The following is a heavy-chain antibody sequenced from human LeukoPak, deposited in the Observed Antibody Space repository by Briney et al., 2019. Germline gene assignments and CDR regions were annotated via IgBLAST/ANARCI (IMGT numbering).Heavy chain of an antibody. J-gene: IGHJ4*02. CDR1: GGTFSSYA. V-gene: IGHV1-69*05. CDR3: ARESDYDYVWGSSTS. CDR2: IIPIFGTA. Sequence: SVKVSCKASGGTFSSYAISWVRQAPGQGLEWLGGIIPIFGTANYAQKFQGRVTITTDEPTSTAYMELSSLRSEDTAVYYCARESDYDYVWGSSTSWGQGTLVTVSS. D-gene: IGHD3-16*01.